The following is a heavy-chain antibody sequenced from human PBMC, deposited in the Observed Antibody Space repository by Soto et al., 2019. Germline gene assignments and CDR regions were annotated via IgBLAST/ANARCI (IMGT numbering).Heavy chain of an antibody. CDR2: IYYSGNT. CDR1: GDSISSSGYY. J-gene: IGHJ4*02. CDR3: ARDSGFYSSSSFDY. D-gene: IGHD6-6*01. V-gene: IGHV4-31*03. Sequence: SLTCSVSGDSISSSGYYWSWIRQHPGKGLEWIGHIYYSGNTYSNPSLKSRATISVDTSKNQFSLNLNSVTAADTAVYYCARDSGFYSSSSFDYWGQGTLVTVSS.